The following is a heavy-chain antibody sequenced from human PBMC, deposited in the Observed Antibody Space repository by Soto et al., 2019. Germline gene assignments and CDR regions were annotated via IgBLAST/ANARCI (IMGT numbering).Heavy chain of an antibody. Sequence: PWGSLIVSCTSSGFTFYTYAMTWVRQAPGKGLEWVSSITDTGVSTYYAASVNGRFTISRDNSKNTLYLQMNSLRTDDSAVYYCAKDTPVVMFLFDSWGRGTMVTVSS. V-gene: IGHV3-23*01. J-gene: IGHJ4*02. CDR3: AKDTPVVMFLFDS. CDR1: GFTFYTYA. CDR2: ITDTGVST. D-gene: IGHD2-15*01.